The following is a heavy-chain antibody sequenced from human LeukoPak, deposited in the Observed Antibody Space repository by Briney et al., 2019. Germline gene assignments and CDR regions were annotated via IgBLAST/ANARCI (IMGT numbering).Heavy chain of an antibody. J-gene: IGHJ4*02. V-gene: IGHV4-31*03. D-gene: IGHD3-22*01. Sequence: PSQTLSLTCTVSGGSISSGGYYWGRIRQHPGKGLEWIGYIYYSGSTCYNPSLKSRVTISVDTSKNQFSLKLSSVTAADTAVYYCASTADYYDSRRFDYWGQGTLVTVSS. CDR3: ASTADYYDSRRFDY. CDR1: GGSISSGGYY. CDR2: IYYSGST.